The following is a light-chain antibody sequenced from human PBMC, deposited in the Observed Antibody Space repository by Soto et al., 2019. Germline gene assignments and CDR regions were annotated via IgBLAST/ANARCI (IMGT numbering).Light chain of an antibody. CDR2: GSS. J-gene: IGKJ2*01. CDR3: QQYGRSPYT. Sequence: EIVLTQSPGTLSLSPGERATLSCRASQSVSSSYLGWYQQKPGQAPRLLIYGSSNRATGIPDRFSGSGSGTDFTLTISRLEPEDFAVYYCQQYGRSPYTFGQGTTLEIK. CDR1: QSVSSSY. V-gene: IGKV3-20*01.